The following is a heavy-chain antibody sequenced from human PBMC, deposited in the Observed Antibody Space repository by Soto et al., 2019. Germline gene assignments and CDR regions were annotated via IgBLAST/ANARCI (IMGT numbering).Heavy chain of an antibody. V-gene: IGHV4-34*01. D-gene: IGHD6-13*01. CDR3: ARGGSAAAVHF. J-gene: IGHJ4*02. CDR1: GGSFSGYY. CDR2: IIHTGST. Sequence: QVQLQQWGAGLLKPSETLSLTCAVYGGSFSGYYWSWIRQPPGKGLEWIGEIIHTGSTNYNPSLKSRVTISVDTSKTQFSLRLTSVTAADTAVYYCARGGSAAAVHFWGQGTLLTVSS.